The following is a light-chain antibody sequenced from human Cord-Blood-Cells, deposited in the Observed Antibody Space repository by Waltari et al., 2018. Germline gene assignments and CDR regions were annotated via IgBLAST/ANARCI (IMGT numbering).Light chain of an antibody. Sequence: QSALPQPAPLSGSPGQSITIPCPGTSSDVGSYNLVSWYQQHPGKAPKLMIYEGSKRPSGVSNRFSGSKSGNTASLTISGLQAEDEADYYCCSYAGSSTFVFGGGTKLTVL. J-gene: IGLJ3*02. V-gene: IGLV2-23*03. CDR2: EGS. CDR1: SSDVGSYNL. CDR3: CSYAGSSTFV.